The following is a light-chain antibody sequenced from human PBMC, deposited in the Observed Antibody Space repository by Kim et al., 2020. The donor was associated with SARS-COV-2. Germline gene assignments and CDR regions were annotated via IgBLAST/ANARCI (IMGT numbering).Light chain of an antibody. CDR1: QSVSSY. J-gene: IGKJ5*01. V-gene: IGKV3D-11*02. CDR2: DAS. Sequence: SLSPGERATLSCRASQSVSSYLAWYQQKPGQAPRLLIYDASNRATGIPARFSGSGPGTDFTLTISSPEPEDFAVYYCQQRSNWITFGQGTRLEIK. CDR3: QQRSNWIT.